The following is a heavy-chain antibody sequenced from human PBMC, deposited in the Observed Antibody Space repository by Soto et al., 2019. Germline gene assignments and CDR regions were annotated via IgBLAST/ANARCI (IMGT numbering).Heavy chain of an antibody. Sequence: TLSLTCTGSGGSITNDNYYWSWIRQPPGKGLEWIAYIYYSGSAYYNPSLKSRVIMSVDTSKSQFSLNLLSVSAADTAVYYCVRCFGSGRNWFHHWGQSTLVNV. V-gene: IGHV4-30-4*01. CDR2: IYYSGSA. CDR1: GGSITNDNYY. J-gene: IGHJ5*02. CDR3: VRCFGSGRNWFHH. D-gene: IGHD3-10*01.